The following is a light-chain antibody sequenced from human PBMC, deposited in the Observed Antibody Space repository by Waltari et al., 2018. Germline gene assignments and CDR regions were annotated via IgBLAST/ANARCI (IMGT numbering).Light chain of an antibody. J-gene: IGLJ2*01. V-gene: IGLV1-44*01. CDR3: ATWDDRLTGVV. CDR1: YSNIRRNI. Sequence: QSVLTQPPSASGTPGPRVTLSCSGTYSNIRRNIVTWYQQLPGMAPKLLIYSNDYRPSGVPDRFSGSKAGTSASLAISGLQSEDEADYYCATWDDRLTGVVFGGGTRVTVL. CDR2: SND.